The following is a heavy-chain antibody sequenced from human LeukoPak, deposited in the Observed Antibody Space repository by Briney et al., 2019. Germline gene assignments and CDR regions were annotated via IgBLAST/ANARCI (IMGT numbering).Heavy chain of an antibody. D-gene: IGHD3-3*01. Sequence: ASVTVSFKASGYGFTGYYMHWVRQAPGQGLEWMGWINPNSGGTNYAQKYQGRVTMTRDTSISTAYMDLSRLRSDDTAVYYCARHEPFTIFGVVTNYYYMDVWGKGTTVTVSS. CDR1: GYGFTGYY. V-gene: IGHV1-2*02. CDR3: ARHEPFTIFGVVTNYYYMDV. J-gene: IGHJ6*03. CDR2: INPNSGGT.